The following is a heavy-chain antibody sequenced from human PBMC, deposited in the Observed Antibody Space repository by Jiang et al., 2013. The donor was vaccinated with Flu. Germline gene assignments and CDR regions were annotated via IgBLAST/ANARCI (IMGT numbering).Heavy chain of an antibody. V-gene: IGHV1-24*01. CDR2: FDPEDGET. J-gene: IGHJ5*02. Sequence: GFDPEDGETIYAQKFQGRVTMTEDTSTDTAYMELSSLRSEDTAVYYCASTRSFNNWFDPWGQGTLVTVSS. CDR3: ASTRSFNNWFDP.